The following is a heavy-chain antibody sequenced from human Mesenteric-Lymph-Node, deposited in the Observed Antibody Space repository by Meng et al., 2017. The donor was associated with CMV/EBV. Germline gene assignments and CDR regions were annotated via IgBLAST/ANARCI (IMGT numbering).Heavy chain of an antibody. J-gene: IGHJ4*02. D-gene: IGHD3-10*01. CDR3: ARGGGSGSYYNAVNY. Sequence: SGGSISSSNWWSWVRQPPGKGLEWIGEIYHSGSTNYNPSPKSRVTISVDKSKNQFSLKLSSVTAADTAVYYCARGGGSGSYYNAVNYWGQGTLVTVSS. CDR2: IYHSGST. V-gene: IGHV4-4*02. CDR1: GGSISSSNW.